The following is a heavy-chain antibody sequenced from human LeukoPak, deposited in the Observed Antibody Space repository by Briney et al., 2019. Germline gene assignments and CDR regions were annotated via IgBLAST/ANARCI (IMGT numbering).Heavy chain of an antibody. V-gene: IGHV3-66*01. J-gene: IGHJ4*02. CDR2: IYSGGST. Sequence: GGSLRLSCAXSGXTVSSNYMSWVRQAPGKGLEWVSVIYSGGSTYYADSVKGRFTISRDNSKNTLYLQMNSLRAEDTAVYYCARDEYDILTGYPGDYWGQGTLVTVSS. CDR1: GXTVSSNY. CDR3: ARDEYDILTGYPGDY. D-gene: IGHD3-9*01.